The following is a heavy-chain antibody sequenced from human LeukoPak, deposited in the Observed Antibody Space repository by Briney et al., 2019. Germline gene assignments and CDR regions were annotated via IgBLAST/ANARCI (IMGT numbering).Heavy chain of an antibody. J-gene: IGHJ4*02. V-gene: IGHV1-18*01. CDR2: ISGHNGNT. D-gene: IGHD4-23*01. CDR1: GYTFPSYG. Sequence: ASVKVSCKASGYTFPSYGITGVRQAPGQGLEWMGWISGHNGNTNYAQKIQGRVTMTTDTSTSTAYMELRSLRSDDTAVYYCARVAYGGNYFDYWGQGTLVTVSS. CDR3: ARVAYGGNYFDY.